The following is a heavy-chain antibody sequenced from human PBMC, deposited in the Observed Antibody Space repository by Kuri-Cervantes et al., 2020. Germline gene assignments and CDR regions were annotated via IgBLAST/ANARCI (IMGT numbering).Heavy chain of an antibody. V-gene: IGHV4-38-2*02. Sequence: SETLSLTCTVSGYSISSGYYWGWIRQPPGKGLEWIGSIYHSGSTYYNPSLKSRVTISADTSKNQFSLRLSSVTAADTAVYYCARERLELGYTIGQTDYWGQGTLVTVSS. J-gene: IGHJ4*02. D-gene: IGHD1-7*01. CDR3: ARERLELGYTIGQTDY. CDR1: GYSISSGYY. CDR2: IYHSGST.